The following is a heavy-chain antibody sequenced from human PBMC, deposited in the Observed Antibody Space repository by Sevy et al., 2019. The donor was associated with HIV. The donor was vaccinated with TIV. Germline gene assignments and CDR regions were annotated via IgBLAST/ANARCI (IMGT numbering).Heavy chain of an antibody. V-gene: IGHV4-39*01. CDR1: GGSISSSTYY. J-gene: IGHJ6*02. D-gene: IGHD6-13*01. Sequence: SESLSLTCTVSGGSISSSTYYWGWIRQPPGKGLEWIGNIYYSGTSYYSPSLKSRVTISVDTSKNQFSLKLSSVTAADTAVYYRARHILSSSWYYPNYYYGMDVWGQGTTVTVSS. CDR3: ARHILSSSWYYPNYYYGMDV. CDR2: IYYSGTS.